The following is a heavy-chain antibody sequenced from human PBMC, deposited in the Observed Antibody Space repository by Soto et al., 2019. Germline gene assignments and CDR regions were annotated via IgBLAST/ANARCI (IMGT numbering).Heavy chain of an antibody. CDR1: GGSISSGGYS. V-gene: IGHV4-30-2*01. CDR2: IYHSGST. D-gene: IGHD5-12*01. CDR3: AAGGGLPRYY. J-gene: IGHJ4*02. Sequence: QLQLQESGSGLVKPSQTLSLTCAVSGGSISSGGYSWSWIRQPPGKGLEWIGYIYHSGSTYYNPSLKSRVTISVDTSKHQFSLKLSSVTAADTVVYYCAAGGGLPRYYWGQGTLVTVSS.